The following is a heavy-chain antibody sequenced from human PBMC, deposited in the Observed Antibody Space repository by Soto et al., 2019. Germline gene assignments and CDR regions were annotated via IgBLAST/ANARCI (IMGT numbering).Heavy chain of an antibody. CDR3: AKIVGYCTSSSCSNSFYYYYGLDV. Sequence: QPGGSLRLSCAASGFSFRNYAMSWVRQAPGKGLEWISTLTGSSSNIYYADSVKGRFAISRDNSRNTLYLQMNSLRPEDTAVYFCAKIVGYCTSSSCSNSFYYYYGLDVWGHGTTVTVSS. V-gene: IGHV3-23*01. J-gene: IGHJ6*02. CDR1: GFSFRNYA. D-gene: IGHD2-2*01. CDR2: LTGSSSNI.